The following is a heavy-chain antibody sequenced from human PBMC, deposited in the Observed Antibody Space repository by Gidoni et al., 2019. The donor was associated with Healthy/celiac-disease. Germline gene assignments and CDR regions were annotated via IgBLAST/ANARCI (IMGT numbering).Heavy chain of an antibody. CDR2: ISSSSSTI. Sequence: EVQLVESGGGLVQPGGSLRLSCAASGFTFSSYSMNWVRQAPGKGLEWVSYISSSSSTIYYADSVKGRFTISRDNAKNSLYLQMNSLRDEDTAVYYCASLVITFGGVIVFDYWGQGTLVTVSS. D-gene: IGHD3-16*02. V-gene: IGHV3-48*02. J-gene: IGHJ4*02. CDR1: GFTFSSYS. CDR3: ASLVITFGGVIVFDY.